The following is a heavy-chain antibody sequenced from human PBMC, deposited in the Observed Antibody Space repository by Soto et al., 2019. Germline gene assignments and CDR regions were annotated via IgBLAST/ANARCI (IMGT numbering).Heavy chain of an antibody. CDR1: GYTFTSYG. D-gene: IGHD3-3*01. V-gene: IGHV1-18*01. CDR2: ISAYNGNT. Sequence: QVRLVQSGAEVKKPGASVKVSCKASGYTFTSYGISWVRQAPGQGLEWMGWISAYNGNTNYAQKLQGRVTMTPDTTTSTAYMELRSLRSDAAAVYYCARATRITSFVVVNAPPYYWGQGTLVTASS. CDR3: ARATRITSFVVVNAPPYY. J-gene: IGHJ4*02.